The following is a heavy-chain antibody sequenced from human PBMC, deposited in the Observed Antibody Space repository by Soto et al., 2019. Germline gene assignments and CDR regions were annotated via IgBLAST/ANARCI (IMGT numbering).Heavy chain of an antibody. CDR2: ISSSSSYI. J-gene: IGHJ4*02. CDR1: GFTFSSYS. D-gene: IGHD2-15*01. CDR3: ASGEYCCGGTSYGVFYY. Sequence: PGGSLRLSCAASGFTFSSYSMNWVRRAPGKGLEWVSSISSSSSYIYYADSVKGRFTISRDNAKNSLYLQMNSLRAEDTAVYYCASGEYCCGGTSYGVFYYGGQGPVVTVSS. V-gene: IGHV3-21*01.